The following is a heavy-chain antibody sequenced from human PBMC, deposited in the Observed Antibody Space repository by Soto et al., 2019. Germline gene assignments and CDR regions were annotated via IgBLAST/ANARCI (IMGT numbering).Heavy chain of an antibody. CDR3: ARDQTNYYDSSGYYSWFDT. J-gene: IGHJ5*02. CDR2: IYYSGST. D-gene: IGHD3-22*01. CDR1: GGSISSYD. Sequence: XQTLSLPCTVSGGSISSYDWSWIRQPPGKGLEWIGYIYYSGSTNYNPSLKSRVTISVDTSKNQFSLKLSSVTAADTAVCYCARDQTNYYDSSGYYSWFDTWGQGTLVTVSS. V-gene: IGHV4-59*01.